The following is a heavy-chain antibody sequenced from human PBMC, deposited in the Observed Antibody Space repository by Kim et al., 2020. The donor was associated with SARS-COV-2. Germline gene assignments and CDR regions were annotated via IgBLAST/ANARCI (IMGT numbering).Heavy chain of an antibody. D-gene: IGHD2-2*01. CDR2: IRSKAYGGTT. CDR1: GFTFGDYA. CDR3: TNLEGHIVVVPAATSY. Sequence: GGSLRLSCTASGFTFGDYAMSWFRQAPGKGLEWVGFIRSKAYGGTTEYAASVKGRFTISRDDSKSIAYLQMNSLKTEDTAVYYCTNLEGHIVVVPAATSYWGQGTLVTVSS. V-gene: IGHV3-49*03. J-gene: IGHJ4*02.